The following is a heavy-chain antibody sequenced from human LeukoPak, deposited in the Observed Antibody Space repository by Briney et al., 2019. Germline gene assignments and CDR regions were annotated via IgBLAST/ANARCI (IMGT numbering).Heavy chain of an antibody. CDR2: MNPNSGNT. CDR3: ARGHPTDIVVVPAAYAEYFQH. V-gene: IGHV1-8*03. D-gene: IGHD2-2*01. J-gene: IGHJ1*01. CDR1: GYTFTSYD. Sequence: ASVKVSCKASGYTFTSYDINWVRQATGQGLEWMGWMNPNSGNTGYAQKFQGRVTITRNTSISTAYMELSSLRSEDTAVYYCARGHPTDIVVVPAAYAEYFQHWGQGTLVTVSS.